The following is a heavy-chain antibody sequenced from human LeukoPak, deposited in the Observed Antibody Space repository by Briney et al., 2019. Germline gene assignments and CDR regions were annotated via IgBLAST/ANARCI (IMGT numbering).Heavy chain of an antibody. CDR1: GYTFTSYD. J-gene: IGHJ5*02. CDR3: ARVRIAVAGIGYWFDP. D-gene: IGHD6-19*01. CDR2: MNPNSGNT. Sequence: ASVKVSCKASGYTFTSYDINWVRQATGQGLEWMGWMNPNSGNTGYAQKFQGRVTITRNTSISTAYMELSSLRSEDTAVYYCARVRIAVAGIGYWFDPWGQGTLVTVSS. V-gene: IGHV1-8*03.